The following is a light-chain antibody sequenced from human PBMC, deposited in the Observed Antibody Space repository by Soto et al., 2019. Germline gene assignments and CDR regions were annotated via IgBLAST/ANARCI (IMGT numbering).Light chain of an antibody. J-gene: IGKJ2*01. V-gene: IGKV3-20*01. CDR1: QSVSSSY. Sequence: EIVLTQSPDTLSLSPGERVTLSCRASQSVSSSYVAWYQQKPGQAPRLLMYGASSRAAGIPDRFTGSGSGTDFTLTISSLEPEDFAVHYCQQYGSSPLTFGQGTKLLIK. CDR3: QQYGSSPLT. CDR2: GAS.